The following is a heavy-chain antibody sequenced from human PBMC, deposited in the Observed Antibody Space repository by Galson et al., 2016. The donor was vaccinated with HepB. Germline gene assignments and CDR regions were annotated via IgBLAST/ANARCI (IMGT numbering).Heavy chain of an antibody. D-gene: IGHD1-26*01. CDR1: GFTFSSYA. V-gene: IGHV3-23*01. Sequence: SLRLSCAASGFTFSSYAMTWVRQAPGEGLEWVTSISGSGSTYYAASVKGRFTISRDNSKNTLYLQMNSLRVEDTAVFYCAKGQAANPGAPRVDYWGRGTLVTVSS. CDR2: ISGSGST. CDR3: AKGQAANPGAPRVDY. J-gene: IGHJ4*02.